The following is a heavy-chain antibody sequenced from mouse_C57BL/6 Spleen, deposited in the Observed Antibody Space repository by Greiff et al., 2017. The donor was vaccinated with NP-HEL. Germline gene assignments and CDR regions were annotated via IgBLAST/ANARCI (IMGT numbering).Heavy chain of an antibody. V-gene: IGHV1-9*01. CDR1: GYTFTGYW. CDR2: ILPGSGST. J-gene: IGHJ3*01. Sequence: VQLQQSGAELMKPGASVKLSCKATGYTFTGYWIEWVKQRPGHGLEWIGEILPGSGSTNYNEKFKGKATFTADTSSNTAYMQLSSLTTEDSAIYYCARNGIYYYGSSYGFAYWGQGTLVTVSA. D-gene: IGHD1-1*01. CDR3: ARNGIYYYGSSYGFAY.